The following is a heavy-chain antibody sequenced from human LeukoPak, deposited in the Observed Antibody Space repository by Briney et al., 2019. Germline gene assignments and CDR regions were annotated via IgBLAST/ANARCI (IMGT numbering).Heavy chain of an antibody. CDR1: GFTFSSYA. D-gene: IGHD2-2*01. CDR2: ISGRGSST. J-gene: IGHJ6*02. CDR3: ARDRDIVVAYGMDV. Sequence: GGSLRLSCAPSGFTFSSYAVSWVRQAPGKGLEWVSGISGRGSSTYYADSVKGRFTISRDNAKNSLYLQMNSLRAEDTAVYYCARDRDIVVAYGMDVWGQGTTVIVSS. V-gene: IGHV3-23*01.